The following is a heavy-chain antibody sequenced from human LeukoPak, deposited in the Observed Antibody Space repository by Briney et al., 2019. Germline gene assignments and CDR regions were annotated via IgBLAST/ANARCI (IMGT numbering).Heavy chain of an antibody. Sequence: SETLSLTCTVSGGSISSGSYYWSWIRQPAGKGLEWIGRIYTSGSTNYNPSLKSRVTISYTSKNQFSLKLNSVTAADTAVYYCARETGYIVVVVAAPGAFDIWGQGTMVTVSS. J-gene: IGHJ3*02. CDR2: IYTSGST. CDR1: GGSISSGSYY. V-gene: IGHV4-61*02. D-gene: IGHD2-15*01. CDR3: ARETGYIVVVVAAPGAFDI.